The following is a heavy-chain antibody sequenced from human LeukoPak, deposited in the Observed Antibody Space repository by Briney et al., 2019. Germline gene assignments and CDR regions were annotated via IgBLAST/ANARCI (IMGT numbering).Heavy chain of an antibody. Sequence: KPSETLSLTCTVSRGLLSTRGYYWGSIRQPPGKGLEWIGSVFHSGTTYYNPSLKSRVTISVDMSKNQFSLKLSSVTAADTAVYYCARGDSSGSWRRNWFDPWGQGTLVTVSS. V-gene: IGHV4-39*07. CDR2: VFHSGTT. D-gene: IGHD3-22*01. J-gene: IGHJ5*02. CDR3: ARGDSSGSWRRNWFDP. CDR1: RGLLSTRGYY.